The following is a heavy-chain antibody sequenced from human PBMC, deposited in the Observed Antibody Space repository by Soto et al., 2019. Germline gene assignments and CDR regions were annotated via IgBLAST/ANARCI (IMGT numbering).Heavy chain of an antibody. CDR3: ASMVRGSNIDYYHYTAV. CDR2: ISGNSGDT. D-gene: IGHD3-10*01. Sequence: QVQLVQSGAEVKKPGASVKVSCKASGYSFTSHGISWVRQAPGQGLEWMGWISGNSGDTNYAQKLQGRVSVTPDTSTSTAYMELRSLRSEDTAVYYCASMVRGSNIDYYHYTAVWGKGTTVTVSS. J-gene: IGHJ6*03. CDR1: GYSFTSHG. V-gene: IGHV1-18*01.